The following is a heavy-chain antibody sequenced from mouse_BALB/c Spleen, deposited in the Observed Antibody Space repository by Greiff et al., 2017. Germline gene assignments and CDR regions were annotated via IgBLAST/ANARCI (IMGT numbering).Heavy chain of an antibody. Sequence: VQLQQSGAELVRPGTSVKVSCKASGYAFTNYLIEWVKQRPGQGLEWIGVINPSNGRTNYNEKFKSKATLTVDKSSSTAYMQLSSLTSEDSAVYYCARPYYEGFAYWGQGTLVTVSA. CDR1: GYAFTNYL. J-gene: IGHJ3*01. D-gene: IGHD2-10*01. CDR3: ARPYYEGFAY. CDR2: INPSNGRT. V-gene: IGHV1-54*01.